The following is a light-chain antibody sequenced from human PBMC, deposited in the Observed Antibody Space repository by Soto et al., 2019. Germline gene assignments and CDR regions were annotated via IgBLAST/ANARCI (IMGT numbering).Light chain of an antibody. CDR3: QKYDTSTYR. CDR1: QSVIRNY. Sequence: ESVLTQSPGTLSLSPGEGATLSCRSSQSVIRNYLAWYQKKPGQAPRLLIYGASSRATGIPDRFSGSGSGTDFTLTISRLEPEDFAVYYCQKYDTSTYRFGQGTKLEIK. CDR2: GAS. J-gene: IGKJ2*03. V-gene: IGKV3-20*01.